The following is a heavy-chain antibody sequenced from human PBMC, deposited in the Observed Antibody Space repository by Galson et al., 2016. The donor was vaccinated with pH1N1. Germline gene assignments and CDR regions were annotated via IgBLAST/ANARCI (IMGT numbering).Heavy chain of an antibody. CDR1: GFSLSTSGMC. D-gene: IGHD4-17*01. CDR2: IDWDDDK. Sequence: PALVKPTQTLTLICTFSGFSLSTSGMCVGWIRQPPGKALEWLALIDWDDDKYYSTSLKTRLTISKDTSKNQVVLTMTNMDPVDTATYYCARLDYGDYSGYFEYWGRGTLVTVSS. CDR3: ARLDYGDYSGYFEY. V-gene: IGHV2-70*01. J-gene: IGHJ4*02.